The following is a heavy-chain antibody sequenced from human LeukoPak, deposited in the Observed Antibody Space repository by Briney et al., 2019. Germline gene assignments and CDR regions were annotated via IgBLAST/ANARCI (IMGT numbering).Heavy chain of an antibody. CDR1: GFTFSSYI. Sequence: PGGSLRLSCAVSGFTFSSYIMKWARQAPGKGLEWVSSISSSSSSIYYADSVKGRFSIPRDNAKNSLYPQMNSLRAEDTAVYYCARDVLEAPSFSEWLPQYYFDYWGQGTLVTVSS. V-gene: IGHV3-21*06. D-gene: IGHD3-3*01. CDR3: ARDVLEAPSFSEWLPQYYFDY. J-gene: IGHJ4*02. CDR2: ISSSSSSI.